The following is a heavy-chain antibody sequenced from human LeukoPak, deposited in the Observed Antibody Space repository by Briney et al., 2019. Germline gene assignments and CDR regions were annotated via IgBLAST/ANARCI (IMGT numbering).Heavy chain of an antibody. CDR3: ANGPIAAAGP. Sequence: ASVKVSCKASGHTFTSYDINWVRQATGQGLEWMGWMNPNSGNTGHAQKFQGRVTMTRNTSISTAYMELSSLRSEDTAVYYCANGPIAAAGPWGQGTLVTVSS. D-gene: IGHD6-13*01. CDR2: MNPNSGNT. V-gene: IGHV1-8*01. CDR1: GHTFTSYD. J-gene: IGHJ4*02.